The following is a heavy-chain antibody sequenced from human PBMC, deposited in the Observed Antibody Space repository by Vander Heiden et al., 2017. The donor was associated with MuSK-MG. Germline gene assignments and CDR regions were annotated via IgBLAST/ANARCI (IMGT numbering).Heavy chain of an antibody. Sequence: QVQLQQRGAGLLKPSETLSLTCAVYGGSFSGYYCSWIRQPPGKGLEWIGEINQSGGTNDNPSLKSRVTISVDTSKNQCSLKLNSVTAADTAVYYCARGGAAAPRYWGQGTLVTVSS. CDR2: INQSGGT. CDR1: GGSFSGYY. CDR3: ARGGAAAPRY. J-gene: IGHJ4*02. V-gene: IGHV4-34*01. D-gene: IGHD6-13*01.